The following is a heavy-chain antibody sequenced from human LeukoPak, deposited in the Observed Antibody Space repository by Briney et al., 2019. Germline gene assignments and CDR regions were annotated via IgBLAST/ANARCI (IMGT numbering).Heavy chain of an antibody. CDR1: GGTFSSYA. J-gene: IGHJ5*02. D-gene: IGHD2-2*01. CDR2: IIPIFGRA. Sequence: SVKVSCKASGGTFSSYAISWVRQAPGQGLEWMGGIIPIFGRANYEQKFQGRVTIPTDESTSTAYVELCSLRSEGTALYCCARGPYCSSTSCSTRGGNWFDPWGQGNLVTVSS. CDR3: ARGPYCSSTSCSTRGGNWFDP. V-gene: IGHV1-69*05.